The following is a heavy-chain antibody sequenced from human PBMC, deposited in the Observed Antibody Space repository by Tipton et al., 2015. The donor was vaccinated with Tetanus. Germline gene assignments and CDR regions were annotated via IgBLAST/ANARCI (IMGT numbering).Heavy chain of an antibody. Sequence: TLSLTCSVSGVSIKGGGFYWTWLRQPPGKGLEWIGYIYSPGTTSYAPSLRGRATISFDSVKNHFSLRLASVTAAGTALYFCARANFESSKKGPIDSWGQGTLVIVSA. V-gene: IGHV4-31*03. D-gene: IGHD5-24*01. CDR2: IYSPGTT. CDR3: ARANFESSKKGPIDS. CDR1: GVSIKGGGFY. J-gene: IGHJ4*02.